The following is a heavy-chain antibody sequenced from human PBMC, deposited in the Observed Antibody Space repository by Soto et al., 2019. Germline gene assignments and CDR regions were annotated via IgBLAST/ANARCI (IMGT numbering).Heavy chain of an antibody. J-gene: IGHJ5*02. V-gene: IGHV4-39*01. Sequence: QVQVEESGPGLVKPSETLSLTCNVSGVSITSTSNYWGWIGQPPGKGLEWIGCFNFGGSSYYNPSLSSRVTISVDTSKNQVALRLTSVTATGAAIYYCAMHWGDLDPGGQGILVTVSS. CDR1: GVSITSTSNY. D-gene: IGHD3-16*01. CDR3: AMHWGDLDP. CDR2: FNFGGSS.